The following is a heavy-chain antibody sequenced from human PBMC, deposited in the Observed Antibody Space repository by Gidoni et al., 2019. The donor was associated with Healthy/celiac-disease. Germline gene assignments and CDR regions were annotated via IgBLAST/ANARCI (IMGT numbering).Heavy chain of an antibody. CDR2: IRSKAYGGTT. CDR3: TRALTGTGWYFDL. J-gene: IGHJ2*01. Sequence: EVQLVESGGGLVQPGRSLRLSCTAPGFPFGDYAMSWVRQAPGKGLEWVGFIRSKAYGGTTEYAASVKGRFTISRDDSKSIAYLQMNSLKTEDTAVYYCTRALTGTGWYFDLWGRGTLVTVSS. V-gene: IGHV3-49*04. CDR1: GFPFGDYA. D-gene: IGHD1-20*01.